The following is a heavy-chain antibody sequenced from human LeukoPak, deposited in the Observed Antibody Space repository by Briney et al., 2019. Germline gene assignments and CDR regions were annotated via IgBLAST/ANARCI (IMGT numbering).Heavy chain of an antibody. J-gene: IGHJ3*02. CDR2: IRDGGSIK. CDR3: AKVFSALVPAAHHVRDM. CDR1: GFTFSSYG. V-gene: IGHV3-30*02. Sequence: PGGSLRLSCAASGFTFSSYGMSWVRQAPGKGLEWVAVIRDGGSIKYYADAVKGRFTISRDNSKKTLYLQMNSLRAEDTAVYYCAKVFSALVPAAHHVRDMWGQGTMVPVSS. D-gene: IGHD2-2*01.